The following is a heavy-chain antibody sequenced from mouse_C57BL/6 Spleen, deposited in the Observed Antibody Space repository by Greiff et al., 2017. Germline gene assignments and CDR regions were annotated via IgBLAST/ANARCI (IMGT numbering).Heavy chain of an antibody. V-gene: IGHV1-69*01. Sequence: VQLQQPGAELVMPGASVKLSCKASGYTFTSYWMHWVKQRPGQGLEWIGEIDPSDSYTNYNQKFKGKSTLTVDKSSSTAYMQLSSLTSEDSAVYYCASSDSSGPDYWGQGTTLTVSS. CDR3: ASSDSSGPDY. D-gene: IGHD3-2*02. CDR2: IDPSDSYT. J-gene: IGHJ2*01. CDR1: GYTFTSYW.